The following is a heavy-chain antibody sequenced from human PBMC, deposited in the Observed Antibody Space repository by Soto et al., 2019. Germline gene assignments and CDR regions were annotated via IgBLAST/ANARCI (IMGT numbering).Heavy chain of an antibody. J-gene: IGHJ6*02. Sequence: SMKVSCEASVGTIGSYAIGWVRQSPGQGLEWMGGIIPIFGTANYAQKFQGRVTITADESTSTAYMELSSLRSEDTAVYYCARAVAGSYYYYGMDVWGQGATVTVSS. CDR2: IIPIFGTA. V-gene: IGHV1-69*13. CDR1: VGTIGSYA. CDR3: ARAVAGSYYYYGMDV. D-gene: IGHD6-19*01.